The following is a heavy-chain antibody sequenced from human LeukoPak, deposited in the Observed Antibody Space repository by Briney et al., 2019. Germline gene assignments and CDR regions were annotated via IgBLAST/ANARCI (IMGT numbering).Heavy chain of an antibody. CDR3: ARVGGSGSYYYAMDV. Sequence: PSETLSLACTVSAVSISSYYWSWIRQPPGKGLEWIGYIYYSGSTNYNPSLKSRVTISVDTSKNQFSLKLSSVTAVDTAVYYCARVGGSGSYYYAMDVWGQGTTVTVSS. CDR2: IYYSGST. D-gene: IGHD3-10*01. V-gene: IGHV4-59*01. J-gene: IGHJ6*02. CDR1: AVSISSYY.